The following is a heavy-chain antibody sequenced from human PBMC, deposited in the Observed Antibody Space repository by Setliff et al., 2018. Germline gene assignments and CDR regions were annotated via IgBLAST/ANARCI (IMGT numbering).Heavy chain of an antibody. CDR2: IHHSGST. Sequence: KPSETLSLTCAVYGGSFSGYYWSWIRQPPGKGLEWIAEIHHSGSTNFHPSLKSRVAISVDPSKNQFYLNLRSVTAADTAVYFCARGTKTMVINYWYFDVWGRGTPVTVSS. CDR1: GGSFSGYY. D-gene: IGHD4-17*01. CDR3: ARGTKTMVINYWYFDV. J-gene: IGHJ2*01. V-gene: IGHV4-34*01.